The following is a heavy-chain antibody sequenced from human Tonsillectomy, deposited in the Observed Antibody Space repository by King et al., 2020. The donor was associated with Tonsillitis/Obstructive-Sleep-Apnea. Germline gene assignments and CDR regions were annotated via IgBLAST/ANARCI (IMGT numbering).Heavy chain of an antibody. CDR2: ISSSSSYI. D-gene: IGHD6-19*01. Sequence: VQLVESGGGLVKPGGSLRLSCAASGFTFSSYSMNWVRQAPGKGLEWVSSISSSSSYIYYADSVKGRFTISRDNAKNSLYLQMNSLRAEDTAVYYCARDLYSSGWYFDSWGQGTLVTVSS. J-gene: IGHJ4*02. CDR3: ARDLYSSGWYFDS. CDR1: GFTFSSYS. V-gene: IGHV3-21*01.